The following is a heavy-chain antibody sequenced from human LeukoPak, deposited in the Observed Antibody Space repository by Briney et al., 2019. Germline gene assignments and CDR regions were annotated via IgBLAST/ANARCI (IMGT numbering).Heavy chain of an antibody. D-gene: IGHD4-17*01. CDR3: ARDPNGDYVGAFDI. CDR2: IRGSGGGT. Sequence: GGSLRLSCAASGFTFSNYAMMWLRQAPDKGPEWVSAIRGSGGGTEYADSVRGRFTISRDNSKNTLYLQMNRLRAEDTAVYYCARDPNGDYVGAFDILGQGTMVTVSS. V-gene: IGHV3-23*01. CDR1: GFTFSNYA. J-gene: IGHJ3*02.